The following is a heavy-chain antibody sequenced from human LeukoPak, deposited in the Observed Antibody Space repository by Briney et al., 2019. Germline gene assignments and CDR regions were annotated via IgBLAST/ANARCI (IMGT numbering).Heavy chain of an antibody. CDR2: MNPNSGNT. D-gene: IGHD6-19*01. J-gene: IGHJ4*02. Sequence: ASVKVSCKASGYTFTSYDINWVRQAPGQGLEWMGWMNPNSGNTGYAQKFQGRVTMTRNTSISTAYMELSSLRSEDTAVYYCARTGYSSGWYLYYFDYWGQGTLVTVSS. CDR1: GYTFTSYD. CDR3: ARTGYSSGWYLYYFDY. V-gene: IGHV1-8*01.